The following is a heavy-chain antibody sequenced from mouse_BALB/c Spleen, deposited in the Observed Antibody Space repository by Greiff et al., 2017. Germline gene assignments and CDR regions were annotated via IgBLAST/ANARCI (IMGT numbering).Heavy chain of an antibody. CDR1: GFTFSSYA. V-gene: IGHV5-6-5*01. CDR2: ISSGGST. J-gene: IGHJ2*01. CDR3: ARGAYYRVYFDY. Sequence: EVKVVESGGGLVKPGGSLKLSCAASGFTFSSYAMSWVRQTPEKRLEWVASISSGGSTYYPDSVKGRFTISRDNARNILYLQMSSLRSEDTAMYYCARGAYYRVYFDYWGQGTTLTVSS. D-gene: IGHD2-14*01.